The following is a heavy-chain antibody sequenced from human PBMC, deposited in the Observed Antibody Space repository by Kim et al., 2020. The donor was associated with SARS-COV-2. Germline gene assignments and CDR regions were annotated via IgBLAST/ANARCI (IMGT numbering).Heavy chain of an antibody. CDR3: AGIAARQLDY. D-gene: IGHD6-6*01. CDR1: GGSFSGYY. J-gene: IGHJ4*02. Sequence: SETLSLTCAVYGGSFSGYYWSWIRQPPGKGLEWIGEINHSGSTNYNPSLKSRVTISVDTSKNQFSLKLSSVTAADTAVYYCAGIAARQLDYWGQGTLVTVSS. V-gene: IGHV4-34*01. CDR2: INHSGST.